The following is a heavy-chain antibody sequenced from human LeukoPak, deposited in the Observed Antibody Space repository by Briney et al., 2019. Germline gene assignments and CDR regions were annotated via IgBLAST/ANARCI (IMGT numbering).Heavy chain of an antibody. Sequence: PGGSLRLSCAASGFTFSSYAMSWVRQAPGKGLEWVSAISGSGGSTYYADSVKGRFNISRDNSKNTLYLQMNSLRAEDTAVYYCAKFLPTHIVVANYYFDYWGQGTPVTVSS. D-gene: IGHD2-21*01. CDR3: AKFLPTHIVVANYYFDY. V-gene: IGHV3-23*01. CDR1: GFTFSSYA. J-gene: IGHJ4*02. CDR2: ISGSGGST.